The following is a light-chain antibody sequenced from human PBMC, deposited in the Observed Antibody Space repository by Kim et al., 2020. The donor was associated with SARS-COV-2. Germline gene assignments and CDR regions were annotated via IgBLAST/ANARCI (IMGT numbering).Light chain of an antibody. CDR2: DAS. CDR3: QQYNNYSPPYT. CDR1: QGVSSW. Sequence: SVGDRVIITCRASQGVSSWLAWYQQKPGKAPKLLIYDASSLESGVPSRFSGSGSGTEFTLTISSLQPDDFATYFCQQYNNYSPPYTFGQGTKLEIK. V-gene: IGKV1-5*01. J-gene: IGKJ2*01.